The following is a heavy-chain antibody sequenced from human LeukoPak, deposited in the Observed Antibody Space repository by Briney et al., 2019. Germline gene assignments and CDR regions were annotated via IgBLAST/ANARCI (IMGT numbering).Heavy chain of an antibody. J-gene: IGHJ4*02. Sequence: GESLKISCETSGYRFTKYWIGWVRQTPGKGLEWMGIIHPGDSDTRYSPSFQGQVTISADKSISTAYLQWSSLKASDTAMYYCARLGAAAGTILSYWGQGTLVTVSS. CDR3: ARLGAAAGTILSY. CDR2: IHPGDSDT. V-gene: IGHV5-51*01. CDR1: GYRFTKYW. D-gene: IGHD6-13*01.